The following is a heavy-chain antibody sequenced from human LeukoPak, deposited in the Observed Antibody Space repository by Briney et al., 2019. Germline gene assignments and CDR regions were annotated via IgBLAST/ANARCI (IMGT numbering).Heavy chain of an antibody. V-gene: IGHV1-69*04. J-gene: IGHJ4*02. CDR2: ITPNLAIN. CDR1: GGTFSSYS. D-gene: IGHD2-2*01. CDR3: ARDSALRCSSTSCYFDY. Sequence: ASVTVSCKASGGTFSSYSISWVRQAPGQGPEWLGRITPNLAINDYAQKFRGRVTLTADKSTSTVYMELGSLTSEDTTAYYCARDSALRCSSTSCYFDYWGQGTLVTVSS.